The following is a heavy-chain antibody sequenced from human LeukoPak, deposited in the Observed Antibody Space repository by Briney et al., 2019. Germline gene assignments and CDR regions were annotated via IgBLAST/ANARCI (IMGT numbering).Heavy chain of an antibody. Sequence: PSETLSLTCGVSGGSITSTNYWPWVRQPPGKGLEWIGEVNLQGSTNYNPSLMGRVAISVDMSENHISLQLTSLTAADTAVYYCARGGGPYRPLDYSGQGTLVTVSS. J-gene: IGHJ4*02. CDR1: GGSITSTNY. V-gene: IGHV4-4*02. CDR3: ARGGGPYRPLDY. CDR2: VNLQGST.